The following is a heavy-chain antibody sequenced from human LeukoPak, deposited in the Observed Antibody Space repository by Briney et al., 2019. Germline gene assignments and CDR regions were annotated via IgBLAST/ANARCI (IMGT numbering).Heavy chain of an antibody. Sequence: GASVKVSCKASGYTFTSYYMHWVRQAPGQGLEWMGIINPSGGSTSYAQKFQGRVAMTRDTSTSTVYMELSSLRSEDTAVYYCARGSQLLSDYNWFDPWGQGTLVTVSS. V-gene: IGHV1-46*01. D-gene: IGHD2-2*01. CDR3: ARGSQLLSDYNWFDP. J-gene: IGHJ5*02. CDR2: INPSGGST. CDR1: GYTFTSYY.